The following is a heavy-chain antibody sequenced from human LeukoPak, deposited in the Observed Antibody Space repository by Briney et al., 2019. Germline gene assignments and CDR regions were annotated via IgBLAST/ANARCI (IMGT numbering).Heavy chain of an antibody. D-gene: IGHD5-24*01. CDR1: GFTVSSSY. CDR2: IYIVGTT. V-gene: IGHV3-66*01. J-gene: IGHJ3*01. Sequence: GGSLRLSCAASGFTVSSSYMSWVRQAPGKGLDWVSVIYIVGTTYYADSVKGRFTISRDDSKNTVYLQMNSLRADDTAVYYCAREDGYNFFGSWGQGTMVTVSS. CDR3: AREDGYNFFGS.